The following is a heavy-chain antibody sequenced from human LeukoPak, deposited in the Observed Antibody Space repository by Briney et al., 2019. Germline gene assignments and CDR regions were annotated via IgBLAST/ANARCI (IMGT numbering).Heavy chain of an antibody. J-gene: IGHJ4*02. CDR1: GFTFSSYA. CDR3: ASPRDSYDFWSGCDY. Sequence: PGGSLRPSCAASGFTFSSYAMSWVRQAPGKGLEWVSAISGSGGSTYYADSVKGRFTISRDNSKNTLYLQMNSLRAEDTAVYYCASPRDSYDFWSGCDYWGQGTLVTVSS. CDR2: ISGSGGST. V-gene: IGHV3-23*01. D-gene: IGHD3-3*01.